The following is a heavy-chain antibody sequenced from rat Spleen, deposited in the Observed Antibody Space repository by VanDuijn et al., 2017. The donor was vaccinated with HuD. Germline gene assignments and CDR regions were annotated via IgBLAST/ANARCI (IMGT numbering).Heavy chain of an antibody. Sequence: QVQVKESGPGLVQPSQTLSLTCTVSGFSLTSHHVSWVRRPPGKGLERMGGIWGDGSTDYNLGLKSRLIISRDTSKSQVFLKIYSLQTEDTAIYFCTREGHTMDRATYWFAYWGQGTLVTVSS. CDR3: TREGHTMDRATYWFAY. J-gene: IGHJ3*01. V-gene: IGHV2-15*01. CDR2: IWGDGST. CDR1: GFSLTSHH. D-gene: IGHD1-9*01.